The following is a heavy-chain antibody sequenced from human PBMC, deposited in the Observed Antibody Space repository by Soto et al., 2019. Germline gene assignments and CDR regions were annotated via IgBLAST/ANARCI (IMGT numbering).Heavy chain of an antibody. CDR1: SDIFSTYG. CDR2: ISGHNGNT. V-gene: IGHV1-18*01. J-gene: IGHJ4*02. Sequence: GASVKVSCKASSDIFSTYGVSWVRQAPGQGLEWKGWISGHNGNTNYAQKLQGRVTITADESTSTAYMELSSLRTEDTAVYYCARTLLYYDSSGYYFTGAAYDYWGQGTLVTVSS. CDR3: ARTLLYYDSSGYYFTGAAYDY. D-gene: IGHD3-22*01.